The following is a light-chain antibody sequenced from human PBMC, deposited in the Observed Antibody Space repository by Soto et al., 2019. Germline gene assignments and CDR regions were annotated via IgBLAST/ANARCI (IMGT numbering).Light chain of an antibody. CDR2: EVN. V-gene: IGLV2-14*01. CDR3: SSYTSSSTYV. CDR1: SSDVGGYNY. Sequence: QSVLTQPASVSGSLGQSITISCTGTSSDVGGYNYVSWYQQHPGKAPKLMIYEVNDRPSGVSNRFSGSKPGNTASLTISGLQAEDEADYYCSSYTSSSTYVFGTGTKVTVL. J-gene: IGLJ1*01.